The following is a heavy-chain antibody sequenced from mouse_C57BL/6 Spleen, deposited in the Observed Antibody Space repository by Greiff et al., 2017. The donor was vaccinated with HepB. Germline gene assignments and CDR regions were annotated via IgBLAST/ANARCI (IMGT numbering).Heavy chain of an antibody. J-gene: IGHJ4*01. Sequence: VQLQQSGAELVRPGTSVKLSCKASGYTFTSYWMHWVKQRPGQGLEWIGVIDPSDSYTNYNQKFKGKATLTVDTSSSTAYMQLSSLTSEDSAVSYCARKLRGEALDYWGQGTSVTVSS. CDR1: GYTFTSYW. CDR2: IDPSDSYT. CDR3: ARKLRGEALDY. D-gene: IGHD2-4*01. V-gene: IGHV1-59*01.